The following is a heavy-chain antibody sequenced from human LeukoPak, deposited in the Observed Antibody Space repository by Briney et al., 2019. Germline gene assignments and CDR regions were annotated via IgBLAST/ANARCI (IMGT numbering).Heavy chain of an antibody. Sequence: SETLSLTCTVSGGSISSSSYYWGWIRQPPGKGLEWIGSIYYSGSTYYNPSLKSRVTISVDTSKNQFSLKLSSVTAADTAVYYCARDTPREEHCWGQGTLVTVSS. CDR3: ARDTPREEHC. CDR1: GGSISSSSYY. D-gene: IGHD1-26*01. CDR2: IYYSGST. V-gene: IGHV4-39*07. J-gene: IGHJ4*02.